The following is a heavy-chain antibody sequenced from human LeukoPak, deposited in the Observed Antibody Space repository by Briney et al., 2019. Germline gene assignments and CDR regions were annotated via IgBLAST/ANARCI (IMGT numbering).Heavy chain of an antibody. D-gene: IGHD3-10*01. Sequence: SETLSLTCAVYGGSFSGYYWSWIRQPPGKGLEWIGEINHSGSTNYNPSLKSRVTISVDTSKNQFSLKLSSVTAADTAVYYCARGRKLFGLFPVKWGQGTLVTVSS. CDR2: INHSGST. CDR1: GGSFSGYY. V-gene: IGHV4-34*01. CDR3: ARGRKLFGLFPVK. J-gene: IGHJ4*02.